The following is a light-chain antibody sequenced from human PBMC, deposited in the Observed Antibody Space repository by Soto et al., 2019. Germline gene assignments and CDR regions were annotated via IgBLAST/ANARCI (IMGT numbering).Light chain of an antibody. CDR2: GAS. J-gene: IGKJ1*01. Sequence: EIVLTQSPCTLSLSPGERSTLSCRASQSVSNNYSAWYQQTPGQAPRLLIYGASNSATGTPDRFSGSASGTDFPPTISRLEPEDSAVYYCQQNGSSRTFGQGTKVDIK. CDR3: QQNGSSRT. CDR1: QSVSNNY. V-gene: IGKV3-20*01.